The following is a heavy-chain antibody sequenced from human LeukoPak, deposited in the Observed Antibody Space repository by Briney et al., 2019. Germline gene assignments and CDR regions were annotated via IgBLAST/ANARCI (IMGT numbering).Heavy chain of an antibody. CDR2: IYYSGST. J-gene: IGHJ4*02. CDR3: ARHKYTNYLYYFDY. D-gene: IGHD1-7*01. Sequence: PSETLSLTCTVSGGSISSSNYYWGWIRQPPGKGLEWIGTIYYSGSTYYNPSLKSRVTISVNTSKNQFSLKLSSVTAADTAVYYCARHKYTNYLYYFDYWGQGTLVTVSS. V-gene: IGHV4-39*01. CDR1: GGSISSSNYY.